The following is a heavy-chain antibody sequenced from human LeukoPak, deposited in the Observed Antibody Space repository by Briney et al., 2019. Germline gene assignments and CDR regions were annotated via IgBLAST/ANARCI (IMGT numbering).Heavy chain of an antibody. Sequence: SETLSLTCTVSGGSISSSSYYWGWIRQPPGKGLEWIGSIYYSGSTYYNPSLKSRVTISVDTSKNQFSLTLSSVTAADTAVYYCARPDPGYSYGPPFDYWGQGTLVTVSS. CDR3: ARPDPGYSYGPPFDY. J-gene: IGHJ4*02. D-gene: IGHD5-18*01. CDR1: GGSISSSSYY. CDR2: IYYSGST. V-gene: IGHV4-39*01.